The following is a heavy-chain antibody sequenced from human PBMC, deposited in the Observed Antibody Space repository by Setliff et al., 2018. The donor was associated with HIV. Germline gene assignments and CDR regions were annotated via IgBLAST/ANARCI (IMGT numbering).Heavy chain of an antibody. CDR2: VNHSGNT. V-gene: IGHV4-34*01. CDR3: ARCTVITYFYDSSGSFDY. J-gene: IGHJ4*02. CDR1: GESFSGYY. Sequence: SETLSLTCAVYGESFSGYYWTWIRQPPGKGPEWIGEVNHSGNTNYNPSLKSRVTISADTSKNQFSLKLTSVTAADTAVYYCARCTVITYFYDSSGSFDYWGQGTLVTVSS. D-gene: IGHD3-22*01.